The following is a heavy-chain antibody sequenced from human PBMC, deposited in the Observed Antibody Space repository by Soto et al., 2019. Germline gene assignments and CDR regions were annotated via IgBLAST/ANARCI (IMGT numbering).Heavy chain of an antibody. CDR1: GGSISSYY. Sequence: KPSETLSLTCTVSGGSISSYYWSWIRQPPGKGLEWVGYIYYSGSTNYNPSLKSRVTISVDTSKNQFSLKLSSVTAADTAVYCCAGGRRGVDYWGQGTLVTVSS. D-gene: IGHD3-10*01. CDR3: AGGRRGVDY. CDR2: IYYSGST. J-gene: IGHJ4*02. V-gene: IGHV4-59*01.